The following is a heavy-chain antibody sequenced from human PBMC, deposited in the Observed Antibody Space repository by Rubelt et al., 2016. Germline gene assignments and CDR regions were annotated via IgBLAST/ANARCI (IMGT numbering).Heavy chain of an antibody. CDR3: ARAASTVTTLLDLGY. V-gene: IGHV1-46*01. Sequence: QVQLVQSGAEVKKPGASVKVSCKASGYTFTSYYMHWVRQAPGQGLEWMGIINPSGGSTSYAQKFQVRVTMTRDTSTSTVYMELSSLRSEDTAVYYCARAASTVTTLLDLGYWGQGTLVTVSS. CDR2: INPSGGST. CDR1: GYTFTSYY. J-gene: IGHJ4*02. D-gene: IGHD4-17*01.